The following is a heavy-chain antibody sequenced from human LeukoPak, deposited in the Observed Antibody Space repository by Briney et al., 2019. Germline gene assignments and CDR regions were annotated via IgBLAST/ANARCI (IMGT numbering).Heavy chain of an antibody. CDR3: ARDRDSSSWYYLDY. D-gene: IGHD6-13*01. V-gene: IGHV3-33*01. CDR2: IWYDGSNK. J-gene: IGHJ4*02. Sequence: GGSLRLSCAASGFTFSSYGMHWVRQAPGKGLEWVAVIWYDGSNKYYADSVKGRFTISRDNSKNKLYLQTNSLRAEDTAVYYCARDRDSSSWYYLDYWGQGTLVTVSS. CDR1: GFTFSSYG.